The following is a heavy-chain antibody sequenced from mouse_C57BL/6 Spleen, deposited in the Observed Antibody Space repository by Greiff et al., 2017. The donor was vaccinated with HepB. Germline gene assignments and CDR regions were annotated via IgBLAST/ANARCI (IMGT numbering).Heavy chain of an antibody. D-gene: IGHD1-1*01. J-gene: IGHJ2*01. Sequence: VQLQQSGAELVRPGASVTLSCKASGYTFTDYEMHWVKQTPVHGLEWIGAIDPETGGTAYNQKFKGKAILTADKSSSTAYMELRSLTSEDSAVYYCTRRYGSRYYFDYWGQGTTLTVSS. V-gene: IGHV1-15*01. CDR3: TRRYGSRYYFDY. CDR2: IDPETGGT. CDR1: GYTFTDYE.